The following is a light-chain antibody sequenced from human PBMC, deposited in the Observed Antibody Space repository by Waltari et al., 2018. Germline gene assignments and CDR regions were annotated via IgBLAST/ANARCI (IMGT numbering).Light chain of an antibody. CDR3: QHYNSYPLT. Sequence: DIQLTQSPSTLPASVGDRVTITCLASQSVSTWLAWYQQKPGKAPKLLIYRASILESGVPSRFSGSGSGTEFTLTISSLQPEDFATYFCQHYNSYPLTFGGGTKVDI. CDR2: RAS. V-gene: IGKV1-5*03. J-gene: IGKJ4*01. CDR1: QSVSTW.